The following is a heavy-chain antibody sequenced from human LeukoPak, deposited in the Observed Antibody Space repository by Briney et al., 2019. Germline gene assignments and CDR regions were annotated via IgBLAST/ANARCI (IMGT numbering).Heavy chain of an antibody. CDR3: ARGSRITMVRGVIIRATTHYYYMDV. V-gene: IGHV4-34*01. J-gene: IGHJ6*03. CDR1: GGSFSGYY. CDR2: INHSGST. D-gene: IGHD3-10*01. Sequence: SETLPLTCAVYGGSFSGYYWSWIRQPPGKGLEWIGEINHSGSTNYNPSLKSRVTISVDTSKNQFSLKLSSVTAADTAVYYCARGSRITMVRGVIIRATTHYYYMDVWGKGTTVTVSS.